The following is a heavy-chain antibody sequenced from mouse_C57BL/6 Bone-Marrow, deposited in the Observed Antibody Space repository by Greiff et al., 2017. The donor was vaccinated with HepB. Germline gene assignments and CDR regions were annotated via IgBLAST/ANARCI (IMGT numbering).Heavy chain of an antibody. CDR2: ISNGGGST. D-gene: IGHD2-4*01. Sequence: DVMLVESGGGLVQPGGSLKLSCAASGFTFSDYYMYWVRQTPEKRLEWVAYISNGGGSTYYPDTVKGRFTISRDNAKNTLYLQMSRLKSEDTAMYYCARQYDYDVDAMDYWGQGTSVTVSS. CDR1: GFTFSDYY. CDR3: ARQYDYDVDAMDY. V-gene: IGHV5-12*01. J-gene: IGHJ4*01.